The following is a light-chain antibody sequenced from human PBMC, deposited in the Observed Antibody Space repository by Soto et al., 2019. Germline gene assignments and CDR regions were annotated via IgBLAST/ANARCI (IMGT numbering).Light chain of an antibody. CDR1: SGHSSYA. V-gene: IGLV4-69*01. Sequence: QPVLTQSPSASASLGASVKLTCTLSSGHSSYAIAWHQQQPEKGPQYLMKLNSDGSHRKGDGIPDRFSGSSSGAEHYLTISRLQSEDEADYYCQTWGTGIGVFGGGTKVTVL. CDR3: QTWGTGIGV. J-gene: IGLJ2*01. CDR2: LNSDGSH.